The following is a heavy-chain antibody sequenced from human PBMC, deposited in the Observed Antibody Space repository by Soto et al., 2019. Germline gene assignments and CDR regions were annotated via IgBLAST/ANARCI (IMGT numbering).Heavy chain of an antibody. V-gene: IGHV3-21*01. CDR2: VSSSSSYI. D-gene: IGHD6-19*01. Sequence: PGGSLRLSCAASGFTFSSYSMNWVRQAPGKGLEWVSSVSSSSSYIYYADSVKGRITISRDNAKNSLYLQMNSLRAEDTAVYYCARVVRTAVAGTRGETGYYYYGMDVWGQGTTVTVSS. CDR3: ARVVRTAVAGTRGETGYYYYGMDV. CDR1: GFTFSSYS. J-gene: IGHJ6*02.